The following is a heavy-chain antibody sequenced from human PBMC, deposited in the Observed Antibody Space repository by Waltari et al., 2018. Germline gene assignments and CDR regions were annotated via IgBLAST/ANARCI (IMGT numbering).Heavy chain of an antibody. D-gene: IGHD1-26*01. J-gene: IGHJ3*02. CDR1: GFAVRTSF. CDR3: ARVARGTLYDAFDI. Sequence: EVQLMESGGGLVQLGGSRRLSGVASGFAVRTSFVSWVRQAPGKGLEWVSAIFSGDTTYYTDSVKGRFSTSRDNSKNTLFLQMNSLRAEDTAVYYCARVARGTLYDAFDIWGQGTMVTVSS. V-gene: IGHV3-66*01. CDR2: IFSGDTT.